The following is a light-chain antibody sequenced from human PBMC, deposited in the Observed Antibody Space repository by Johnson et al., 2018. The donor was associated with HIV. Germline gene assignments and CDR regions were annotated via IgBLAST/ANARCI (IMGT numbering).Light chain of an antibody. J-gene: IGLJ1*01. CDR2: ENN. CDR1: SSNIGNNY. V-gene: IGLV1-51*02. Sequence: QSVLTQPPSVSAAPGQKVTISCSGSSSNIGNNYVSWYQQLPGTAPKLLIYENNKRPSGIPDRFAGSKSGTSATLGLTGLQTGDGADDYRGTWDSSLSVYVFGTGTKVTVL. CDR3: GTWDSSLSVYV.